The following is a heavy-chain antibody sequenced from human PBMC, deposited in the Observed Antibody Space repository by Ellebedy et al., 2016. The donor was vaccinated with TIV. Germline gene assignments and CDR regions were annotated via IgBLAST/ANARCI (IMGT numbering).Heavy chain of an antibody. CDR1: GYTFTSYG. CDR2: IIPIFGTA. CDR3: ARGDYYDSRNLDY. D-gene: IGHD3-22*01. Sequence: ASVKVSCKASGYTFTSYGISWVRQAPGQGLEWMGGIIPIFGTANYAQKFQGRVTITADESTSTAYMELSSPRSEDTAVYYCARGDYYDSRNLDYWGQGTLVTVSS. V-gene: IGHV1-69*13. J-gene: IGHJ4*02.